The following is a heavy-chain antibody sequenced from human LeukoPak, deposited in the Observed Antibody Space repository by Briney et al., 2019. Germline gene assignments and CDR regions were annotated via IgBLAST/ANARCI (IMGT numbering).Heavy chain of an antibody. Sequence: GSSVKVTCKASGGTFSSYAISWVRQAPGQGLEWMGGIIPIFGTANYAQKFQGRVTITTDESTSTAYMELSSLRSEDTAVYYCARGYDDFWRGYYLDYWGQGTLVTVSS. CDR1: GGTFSSYA. CDR2: IIPIFGTA. J-gene: IGHJ4*02. V-gene: IGHV1-69*05. D-gene: IGHD3-3*01. CDR3: ARGYDDFWRGYYLDY.